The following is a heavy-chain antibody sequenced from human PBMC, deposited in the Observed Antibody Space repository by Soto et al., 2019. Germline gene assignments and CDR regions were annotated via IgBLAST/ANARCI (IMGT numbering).Heavy chain of an antibody. V-gene: IGHV3-33*01. J-gene: IGHJ3*02. Sequence: GGSLRLSCAASGFTFSSYGMHWVRQAPGKGLEWVAVIWYDGSNKYYADSVKGRFTISRDNSKNTLYLQMNSLRAEDTAVYYCARDRENVYQTNSGAFDIWGQGTMVTVSS. CDR3: ARDRENVYQTNSGAFDI. CDR1: GFTFSSYG. CDR2: IWYDGSNK. D-gene: IGHD7-27*01.